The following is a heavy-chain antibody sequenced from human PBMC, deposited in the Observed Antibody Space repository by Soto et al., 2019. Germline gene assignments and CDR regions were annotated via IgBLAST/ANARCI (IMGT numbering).Heavy chain of an antibody. D-gene: IGHD2-21*02. CDR3: ARGPTTATVHS. CDR2: IHNSGST. CDR1: GASIYNGGYF. Sequence: QVQLQESGPGLVRPSQTLSLTCSVSGASIYNGGYFWSWIRQSPGKGLEWIGHIHNSGSTYNNPSLKSRVTLSPHTSMNPFSLALTSVTAAHTAISYFARGPTTATVHSWAQGILVTVSS. V-gene: IGHV4-30-4*01. J-gene: IGHJ4*02.